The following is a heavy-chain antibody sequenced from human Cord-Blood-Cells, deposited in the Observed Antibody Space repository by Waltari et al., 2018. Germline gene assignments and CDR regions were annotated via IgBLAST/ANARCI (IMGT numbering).Heavy chain of an antibody. CDR2: INHSGST. CDR1: GGSFSGSY. CDR3: ARLPTPTRIAVAGRDY. J-gene: IGHJ4*02. Sequence: QVQLQQWGAGLLKPSETLSLTCAVYGGSFSGSYLSWIRQPPGKGLEWIGEINHSGSTNYNPSLKSRVTISVDTSKNQFSLKLSSVTAADTAVYYCARLPTPTRIAVAGRDYWGQGTLVTVSS. D-gene: IGHD6-19*01. V-gene: IGHV4-34*01.